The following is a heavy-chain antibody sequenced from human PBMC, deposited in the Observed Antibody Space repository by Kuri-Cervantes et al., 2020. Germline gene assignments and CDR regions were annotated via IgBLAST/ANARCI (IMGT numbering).Heavy chain of an antibody. J-gene: IGHJ4*02. V-gene: IGHV3-9*01. D-gene: IGHD3-10*01. CDR1: GFTFDDYA. Sequence: SLKISCAASGFTFDDYAMHWVRQAPGKGLEWVSGISWNSGSIGYADSVKGRFTISRDNAKNPLYLQMNSLRAEDTALYYCAKGSTMVQGMVGNYFDYWGQGTLVTVSS. CDR2: ISWNSGSI. CDR3: AKGSTMVQGMVGNYFDY.